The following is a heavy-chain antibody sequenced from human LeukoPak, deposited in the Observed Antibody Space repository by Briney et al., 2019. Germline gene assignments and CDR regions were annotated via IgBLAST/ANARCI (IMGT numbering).Heavy chain of an antibody. CDR1: GFTFSNAW. D-gene: IGHD2-2*01. V-gene: IGHV3-15*01. CDR3: TTGYCSSTSCYVRPL. Sequence: PGGSLRLSCAASGFTFSNAWMSWVRQAPGKGLEWAGRIKSKTDGGTTDYAAPVKGRFTISRDDSKNTLYLQMNSLKTEDTAVYYCTTGYCSSTSCYVRPLWVQGTLVTVSS. CDR2: IKSKTDGGTT. J-gene: IGHJ4*02.